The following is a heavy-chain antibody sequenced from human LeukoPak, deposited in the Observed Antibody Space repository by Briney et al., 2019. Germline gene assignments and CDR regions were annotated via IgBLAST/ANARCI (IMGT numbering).Heavy chain of an antibody. CDR1: GFTFSSYG. D-gene: IGHD6-19*01. J-gene: IGHJ4*02. V-gene: IGHV3-30*18. CDR3: AKDRGSGWYYFDY. CDR2: ISYDGSNK. Sequence: GGSLRLSCAASGFTFSSYGMHWVRQAPGKGLEWVAVISYDGSNKYYADSVKGRFTISRDNSKNTLYLQMNSLRAEDTAVYYCAKDRGSGWYYFDYWGQGTLVTVSS.